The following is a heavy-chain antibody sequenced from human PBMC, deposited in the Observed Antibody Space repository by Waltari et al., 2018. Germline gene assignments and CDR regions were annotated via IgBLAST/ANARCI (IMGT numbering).Heavy chain of an antibody. J-gene: IGHJ4*02. CDR1: EYNFGSYW. D-gene: IGHD3-10*01. CDR3: ARDRTIRGVDYYDH. V-gene: IGHV5-51*01. CDR2: IYPGDSDT. Sequence: EVQLVQSWAEVKEPGESLRISCKGSEYNFGSYWIAWVRQMPGKGLEWMGIIYPGDSDTRYSPSFEGQVTMSADKSINTAYLQWSSLKATDTATYYCARDRTIRGVDYYDHWGQGTQVTVSS.